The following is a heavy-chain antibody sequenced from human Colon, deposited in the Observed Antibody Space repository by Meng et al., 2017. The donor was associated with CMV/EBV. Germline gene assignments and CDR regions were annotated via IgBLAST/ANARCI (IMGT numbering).Heavy chain of an antibody. V-gene: IGHV3-23*01. CDR1: GFHFRSYE. CDR2: ISGTGSIT. Sequence: GGSLRLSCAASGFHFRSYEMSWVRQAPGKGPEWVSVISGTGSITYYTDSVKGRFIISRDNSNLYLQMNSLRAEDTAVYFCAKIGKVDTSGWPPDSWGQGILVTVSS. D-gene: IGHD6-19*01. J-gene: IGHJ5*02. CDR3: AKIGKVDTSGWPPDS.